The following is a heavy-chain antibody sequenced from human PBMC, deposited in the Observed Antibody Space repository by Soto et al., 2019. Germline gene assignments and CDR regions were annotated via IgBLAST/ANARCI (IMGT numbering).Heavy chain of an antibody. Sequence: QVQLVESGGGVVQAGTSLRLSCTASGFTFNSYGIHWVRQAPGKGLEWLALIEYNAKNRFYADSVKGRFSISRDNSRNTVYLLVNGLRAEDTAVYYCAREGDDYCSGTRCFHYYGLDVWGQGTTVIVSS. D-gene: IGHD2-15*01. V-gene: IGHV3-33*05. CDR1: GFTFNSYG. CDR2: IEYNAKNR. CDR3: AREGDDYCSGTRCFHYYGLDV. J-gene: IGHJ6*02.